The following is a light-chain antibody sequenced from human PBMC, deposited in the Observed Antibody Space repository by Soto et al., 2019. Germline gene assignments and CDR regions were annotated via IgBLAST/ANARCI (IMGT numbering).Light chain of an antibody. CDR3: QLYGSSPPFT. Sequence: EIVFMQSPGTLSLSPGERAILSCRASQSVTNNYLAWYRQKPGQAPNLLIYGASNRVTGIPDRFSGSGSWTDFTLTISRLEPEDFAVYYCQLYGSSPPFTFGPGTKVDIK. J-gene: IGKJ3*01. V-gene: IGKV3-20*01. CDR1: QSVTNNY. CDR2: GAS.